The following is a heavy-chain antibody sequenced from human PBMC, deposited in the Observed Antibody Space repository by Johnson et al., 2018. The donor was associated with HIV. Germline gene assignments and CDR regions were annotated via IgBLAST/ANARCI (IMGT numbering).Heavy chain of an antibody. CDR1: GFTFSNAW. D-gene: IGHD3-16*01. V-gene: IGHV3-15*01. Sequence: EVQLVESGGGLVKPGGSLRLSCAASGFTFSNAWMSWVRQAPGKGLEWVGRITSNTDGGTTDYAAPVKGRFTISRDDSKNTVYLQMNSLKTEDTAIYYCNTVAAFGAFDIWGQGTMVTVSS. J-gene: IGHJ3*02. CDR3: NTVAAFGAFDI. CDR2: ITSNTDGGTT.